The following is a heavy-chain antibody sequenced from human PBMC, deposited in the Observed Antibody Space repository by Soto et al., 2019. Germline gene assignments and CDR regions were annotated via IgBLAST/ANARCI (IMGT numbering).Heavy chain of an antibody. CDR3: ASGEGQNGHDTRFDH. J-gene: IGHJ4*02. D-gene: IGHD5-12*01. CDR2: ISYNGIDK. CDR1: GVTFTNHG. Sequence: QMHLVESGGGLVQPAMSLRLSCAVSGVTFTNHGIHWVRQAPGKGLEWVADISYNGIDKWYVDSVKVRFTISRDNFGDKAYLQMNGLRPEDTAVYYCASGEGQNGHDTRFDHWGQGTLVTVSS. V-gene: IGHV3-30*03.